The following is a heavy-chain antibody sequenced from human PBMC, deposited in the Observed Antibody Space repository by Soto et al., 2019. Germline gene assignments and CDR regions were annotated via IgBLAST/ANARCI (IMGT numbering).Heavy chain of an antibody. Sequence: ASVKVSCKASGYTFTSYDINWVRQATGQGLEWMGWMNPNSGNTGYAQKFQGRVTMTRNTSISTAYMELSSLRSEDTAVYYCASPFWSGGAYYYYGMDVWGQGTTVTVSS. CDR1: GYTFTSYD. J-gene: IGHJ6*02. CDR2: MNPNSGNT. V-gene: IGHV1-8*01. D-gene: IGHD3-3*01. CDR3: ASPFWSGGAYYYYGMDV.